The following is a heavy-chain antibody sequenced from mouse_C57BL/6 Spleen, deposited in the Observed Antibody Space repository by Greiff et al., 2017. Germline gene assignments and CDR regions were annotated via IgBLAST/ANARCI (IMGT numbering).Heavy chain of an antibody. Sequence: VQLQQPGAELVKPGASVKLSCKASGYTFTSYWMHWVKQRPGRGLEGIGRIDPNSGGTKYNEKFKSKATLTVDKPSSTAYMQLSSLTSEDSAVYYCAREGTTVVEGAWFAYWGQGTLVTVSA. CDR2: IDPNSGGT. CDR1: GYTFTSYW. V-gene: IGHV1-72*01. D-gene: IGHD1-1*01. J-gene: IGHJ3*01. CDR3: AREGTTVVEGAWFAY.